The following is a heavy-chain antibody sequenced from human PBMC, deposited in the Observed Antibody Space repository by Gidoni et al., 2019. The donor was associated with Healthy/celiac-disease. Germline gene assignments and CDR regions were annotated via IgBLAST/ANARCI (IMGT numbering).Heavy chain of an antibody. Sequence: EVQLVESGGGLVKLGGSLRLSCAASGFTFSNAWMSWVRQAPGKGLEWVGRIKSKTDGGTTDYAAPVKGRFTISRDDSKNTLYLQMNSLKTEDTAVYYCTTSPPFFYDYVWGSLTLFDYWGQGTLVTVSS. CDR2: IKSKTDGGTT. CDR3: TTSPPFFYDYVWGSLTLFDY. V-gene: IGHV3-15*01. D-gene: IGHD3-16*01. CDR1: GFTFSNAW. J-gene: IGHJ4*02.